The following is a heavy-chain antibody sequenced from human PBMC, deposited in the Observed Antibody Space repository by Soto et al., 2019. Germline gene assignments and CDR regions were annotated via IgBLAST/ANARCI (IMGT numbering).Heavy chain of an antibody. CDR1: GGSISSYY. D-gene: IGHD6-13*01. CDR3: ASSDDSSSWEFSTFDS. J-gene: IGHJ4*02. CDR2: IYYSGST. Sequence: SETLSLTCTVSGGSISSYYWSWIRQPPGRGLEWIGYIYYSGSTNYNPSLKSRVTISVDTSKNQFSLKLSSVTAADTAVYYCASSDDSSSWEFSTFDSWGQGTLVTVSS. V-gene: IGHV4-59*01.